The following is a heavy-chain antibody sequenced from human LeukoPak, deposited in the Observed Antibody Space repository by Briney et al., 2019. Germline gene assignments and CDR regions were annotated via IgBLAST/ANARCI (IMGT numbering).Heavy chain of an antibody. V-gene: IGHV1-2*02. J-gene: IGHJ5*02. CDR2: INPNSGGT. Sequence: ASVKVSCKASGYTFTDYYMHWVRQAPGQGLEWMGWINPNSGGTNYAQKFQGRVTMTRDTSISTAYMELSRLRSDDTAVYYCATLTMVRGVVVNWFDPWGQGTLVTVSS. CDR3: ATLTMVRGVVVNWFDP. D-gene: IGHD3-10*01. CDR1: GYTFTDYY.